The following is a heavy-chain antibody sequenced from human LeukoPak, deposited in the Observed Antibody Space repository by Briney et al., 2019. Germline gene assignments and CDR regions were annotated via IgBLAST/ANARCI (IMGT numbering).Heavy chain of an antibody. CDR1: GGSISSGGYS. J-gene: IGHJ5*02. V-gene: IGHV4-30-2*01. Sequence: SETLSLTCAVSGGSISSGGYSWSWIRQPPGKGLEWIGYIYHSGSTYYNPSLKSRVTISVDRSKNQFSLKLSSVTAADTAVYYCARYCSGGSCYDSWFDPWGQGTLATVSS. CDR2: IYHSGST. CDR3: ARYCSGGSCYDSWFDP. D-gene: IGHD2-15*01.